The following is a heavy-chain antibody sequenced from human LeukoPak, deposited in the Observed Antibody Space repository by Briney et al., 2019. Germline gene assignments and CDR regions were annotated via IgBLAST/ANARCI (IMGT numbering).Heavy chain of an antibody. V-gene: IGHV3-30*04. D-gene: IGHD1-26*01. CDR3: ARDREI. J-gene: IGHJ4*02. CDR2: ISYDGSNK. CDR1: GFTFSSYA. Sequence: GRSLRLSCAASGFTFSSYAMHWVRQAPGKGLEWVAVISYDGSNKYYADSVKGRFTISRDNSKNTLYLQMNSLRAEDTAVYYCARDREIWGQGTLVTVSS.